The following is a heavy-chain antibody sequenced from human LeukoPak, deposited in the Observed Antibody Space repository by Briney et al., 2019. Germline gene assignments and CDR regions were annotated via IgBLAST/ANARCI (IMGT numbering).Heavy chain of an antibody. CDR3: ARHHSGSGSYLDN. Sequence: GGSLRLSCAASGFTVSSNYLSWVRQAPGKGLEWVSVIYSGGSTYYAVSVKGRFTISRDNSKNTLYLQMNSLRAEDTAVYYCARHHSGSGSYLDNWGQGTLVTVSS. D-gene: IGHD3-10*01. J-gene: IGHJ4*02. CDR2: IYSGGST. CDR1: GFTVSSNY. V-gene: IGHV3-66*04.